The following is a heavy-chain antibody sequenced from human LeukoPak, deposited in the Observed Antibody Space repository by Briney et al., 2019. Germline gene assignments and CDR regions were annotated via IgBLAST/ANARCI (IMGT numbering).Heavy chain of an antibody. CDR3: ARRHSGGTYPLDY. Sequence: PSETLSLTCTVSGGSINNYYWSWIRQPPGKGLEWIAYIYYGGSTNYNPSLRSRVTLSVDASKNQFFLKVSSVTAADTAVYYCARRHSGGTYPLDYWGQGTLVTVSS. CDR1: GGSINNYY. CDR2: IYYGGST. V-gene: IGHV4-59*08. D-gene: IGHD1-26*01. J-gene: IGHJ4*02.